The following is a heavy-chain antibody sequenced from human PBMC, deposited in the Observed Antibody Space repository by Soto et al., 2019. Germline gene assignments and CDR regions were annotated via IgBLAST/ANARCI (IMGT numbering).Heavy chain of an antibody. CDR3: ARAKQQLVRYGMDV. CDR1: GYTCTSYY. V-gene: IGHV1-46*01. CDR2: INPSGGST. J-gene: IGHJ6*02. D-gene: IGHD6-13*01. Sequence: ASVKVSCKASGYTCTSYYMHCVVRAPGQGLEWMGIINPSGGSTSYAQKFQGRVTMTRDTSTSTVYMELSSLRSEDTAVYYCARAKQQLVRYGMDVWGQGTTVTVSS.